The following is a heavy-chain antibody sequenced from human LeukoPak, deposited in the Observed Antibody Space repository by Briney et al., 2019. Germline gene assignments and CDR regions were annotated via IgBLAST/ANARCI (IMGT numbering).Heavy chain of an antibody. Sequence: GGSLRLSCAASGFTFSTYAMGWVRQAPGKGLEWVSAISGSGGSTYYADSVKGRFTISRDNSKNTLYLQMNSLRAEDTAVYYCAKVYSGIAAAGRYYFDYWGQGTLVTVSS. D-gene: IGHD6-13*01. CDR1: GFTFSTYA. J-gene: IGHJ4*02. CDR3: AKVYSGIAAAGRYYFDY. V-gene: IGHV3-23*01. CDR2: ISGSGGST.